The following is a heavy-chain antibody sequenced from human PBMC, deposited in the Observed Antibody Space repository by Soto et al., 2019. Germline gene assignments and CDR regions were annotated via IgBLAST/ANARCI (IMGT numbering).Heavy chain of an antibody. CDR1: GFNFNSYT. CDR3: ARYCSGGSCYPVMDV. Sequence: EVQLVESGGGLVKPGGSLRLSCAASGFNFNSYTINWVRQAPGKRLEWLSSISSSGYIFSTDSVRGRFTISRDNAKNSAYLQINSLRAEDTAVYFCARYCSGGSCYPVMDVWGQGTTVTVSS. CDR2: ISSSGYI. D-gene: IGHD2-15*01. V-gene: IGHV3-21*01. J-gene: IGHJ6*02.